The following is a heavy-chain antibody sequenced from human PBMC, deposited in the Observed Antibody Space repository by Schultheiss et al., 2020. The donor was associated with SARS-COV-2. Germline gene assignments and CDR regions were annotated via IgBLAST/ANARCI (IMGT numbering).Heavy chain of an antibody. Sequence: SETLSLTCTVSGGSISSYYWSWIRQPPGKGLEWIGYIYYSGSTNYNPSLKSRVTISVDTSKNQFSLKLSSVTAADTAVYYCATIAAAGFFDYWGQGTLVTVSS. CDR1: GGSISSYY. J-gene: IGHJ4*02. CDR3: ATIAAAGFFDY. CDR2: IYYSGST. D-gene: IGHD6-13*01. V-gene: IGHV4-59*12.